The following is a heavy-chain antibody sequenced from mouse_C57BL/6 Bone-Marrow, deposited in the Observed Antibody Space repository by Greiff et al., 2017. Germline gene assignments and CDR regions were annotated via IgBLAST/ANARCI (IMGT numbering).Heavy chain of an antibody. Sequence: QVQLQQSGAELARPGASVKLSCKASGYTFTSYGIRWVKQRTGQGLEWIGEIYPRSGNTYYNEKFKGKATLTADKSSSTAYMELRSLTSEDSAVYFCARDYYYGSGYWYFDVWGKGTTVTVSS. CDR2: IYPRSGNT. V-gene: IGHV1-81*01. CDR3: ARDYYYGSGYWYFDV. D-gene: IGHD1-1*01. J-gene: IGHJ1*03. CDR1: GYTFTSYG.